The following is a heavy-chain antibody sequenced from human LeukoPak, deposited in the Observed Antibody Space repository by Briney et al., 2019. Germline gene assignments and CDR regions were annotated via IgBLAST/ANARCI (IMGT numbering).Heavy chain of an antibody. CDR1: GFTFDDYA. J-gene: IGHJ4*02. D-gene: IGHD1-26*01. Sequence: GGSLRLSCAASGFTFDDYAMHWVRQAPGKGLEWVSGISWNSGSIGYADSVKGRFTISRDNAKNSLYLRMNSLRAEDTALYYCAKDRAKVSGSYSGGFDYWGQGTLVTVSS. CDR3: AKDRAKVSGSYSGGFDY. V-gene: IGHV3-9*01. CDR2: ISWNSGSI.